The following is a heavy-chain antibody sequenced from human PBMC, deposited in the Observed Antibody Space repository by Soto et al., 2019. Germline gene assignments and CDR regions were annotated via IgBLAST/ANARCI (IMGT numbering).Heavy chain of an antibody. CDR2: ISGSGGST. CDR3: AKDPRGGVAVAGTFRY. Sequence: GGSLRLSCAASGFTFSSYAMSWVRQAPGKGLEWVSAISGSGGSTYYADSVKGRFTISRDNSKNTLYLQMNSLRAEDTVVYYCAKDPRGGVAVAGTFRYWGQGTLVTVSS. D-gene: IGHD6-19*01. V-gene: IGHV3-23*01. CDR1: GFTFSSYA. J-gene: IGHJ4*02.